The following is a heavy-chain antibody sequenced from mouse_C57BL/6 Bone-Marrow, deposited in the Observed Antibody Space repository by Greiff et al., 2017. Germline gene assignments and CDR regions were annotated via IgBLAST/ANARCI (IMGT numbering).Heavy chain of an antibody. J-gene: IGHJ3*01. CDR3: ARRITDWFAY. D-gene: IGHD2-4*01. CDR2: IDPSDSYT. V-gene: IGHV1-59*01. Sequence: QVQLQQPGAELVRPGTSVTLSCKASGYTFTSYWMHWVKQRPGQGLEWIGVIDPSDSYTNYNQKFKGKATLTVDTSSSTAYMQLSSLTSEDSAGYYCARRITDWFAYWGQGTLVTVSA. CDR1: GYTFTSYW.